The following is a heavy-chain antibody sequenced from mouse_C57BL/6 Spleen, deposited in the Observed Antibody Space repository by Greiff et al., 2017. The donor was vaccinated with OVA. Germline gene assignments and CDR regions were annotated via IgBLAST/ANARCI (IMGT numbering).Heavy chain of an antibody. D-gene: IGHD2-3*01. J-gene: IGHJ1*03. CDR3: ATHEDGYWYFDV. Sequence: EVMLVESGGGLVQPGGSLKLSCAASGFTFSDYYMYWVRQTPEKRLEWVAYISNGGGSTYYPDTVKGRFTISRDNAKNTLYLQMSRLKSEDTAMYYCATHEDGYWYFDVWGTGTTVTVSS. CDR2: ISNGGGST. V-gene: IGHV5-12*01. CDR1: GFTFSDYY.